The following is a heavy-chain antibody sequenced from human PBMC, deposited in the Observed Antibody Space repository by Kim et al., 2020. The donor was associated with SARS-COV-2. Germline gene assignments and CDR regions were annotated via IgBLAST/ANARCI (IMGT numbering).Heavy chain of an antibody. CDR1: GYIFTTFW. Sequence: GESLKISCQGSGYIFTTFWIAWVRQMPGEGLECMGIIYPGDSHTIYSPSFQGQVTLSVDKSISTAYVQWSSLKASDTATYYCARLDGEYQLLSYSYYGLDVWGQGTTVTVSS. D-gene: IGHD2-2*01. J-gene: IGHJ6*02. CDR3: ARLDGEYQLLSYSYYGLDV. CDR2: IYPGDSHT. V-gene: IGHV5-51*01.